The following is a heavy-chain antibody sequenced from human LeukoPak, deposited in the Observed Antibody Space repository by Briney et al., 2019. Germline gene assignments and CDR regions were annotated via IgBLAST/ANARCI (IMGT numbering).Heavy chain of an antibody. CDR3: ARDVLAAPGTFDY. CDR2: IYYSGST. J-gene: IGHJ4*02. Sequence: NPSETLSLTCTVSGGSISSYYWSWIRQPPGKGLEWIGYIYYSGSTNYNPSLKSRVTISLDTSKNQFSLKLSSVTAADTAVYYCARDVLAAPGTFDYWGQGALVTVSS. D-gene: IGHD6-13*01. V-gene: IGHV4-59*12. CDR1: GGSISSYY.